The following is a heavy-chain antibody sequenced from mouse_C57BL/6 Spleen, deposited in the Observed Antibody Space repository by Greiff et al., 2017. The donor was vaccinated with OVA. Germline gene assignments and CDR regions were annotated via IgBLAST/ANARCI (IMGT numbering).Heavy chain of an antibody. CDR3: ARPDAAQATWFAH. V-gene: IGHV1-42*01. D-gene: IGHD3-2*02. J-gene: IGHJ3*01. CDR2: INPSTGGT. Sequence: VQLQQSGPELVKPGASVKISCKASGYSFTGYYMNWVKQSPEKSLEWIGEINPSTGGTTYNQKFKAKATLTVDKSSSTAYMQLKSLTSEDSAVYYCARPDAAQATWFAHWGQGTLVTVSA. CDR1: GYSFTGYY.